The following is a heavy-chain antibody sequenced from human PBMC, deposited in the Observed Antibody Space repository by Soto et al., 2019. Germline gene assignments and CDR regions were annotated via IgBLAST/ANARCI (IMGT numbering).Heavy chain of an antibody. V-gene: IGHV1-2*04. CDR3: ARDYRSDSSGSLGFDY. CDR1: GYTFTGYY. D-gene: IGHD3-22*01. J-gene: IGHJ4*02. Sequence: VASVKVSCKASGYTFTGYYMHWVRQAPGQGLEWMGWINPNSGGTNYAQKFQGWVTMTRDTSISTAYMELSRLRSDDTAVYYCARDYRSDSSGSLGFDYWGQGTLVTVSS. CDR2: INPNSGGT.